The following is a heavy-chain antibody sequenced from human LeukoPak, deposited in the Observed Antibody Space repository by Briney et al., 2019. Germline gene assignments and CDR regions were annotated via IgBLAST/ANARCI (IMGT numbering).Heavy chain of an antibody. CDR1: GAFIDSNNW. D-gene: IGHD3-22*01. CDR3: ARAPKYYFDSSASWYFDI. CDR2: IFHSGST. Sequence: SETLSLTCAVSGAFIDSNNWWSWVRQTPGKGLEWIAEIFHSGSTNYNPSLKSRVTISLDESKNQFYLKLNSVTAADTAVYYCARAPKYYFDSSASWYFDIWGLGTLVAVSS. J-gene: IGHJ2*01. V-gene: IGHV4-4*02.